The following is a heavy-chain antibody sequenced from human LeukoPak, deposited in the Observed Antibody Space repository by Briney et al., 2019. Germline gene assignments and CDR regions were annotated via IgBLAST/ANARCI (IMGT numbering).Heavy chain of an antibody. J-gene: IGHJ4*02. D-gene: IGHD3-22*01. V-gene: IGHV1-2*04. CDR3: ARGPLYYYDSSGPFDY. CDR1: GYTFTGYY. CDR2: INPNSGGT. Sequence: ASVKVSCTASGYTFTGYYMHWVRQAPGQGLEWMGWINPNSGGTNYAQKFQGWVTMTSDTSISTAYMELSRLRSDDTAVYYCARGPLYYYDSSGPFDYWGQGTLVTVSS.